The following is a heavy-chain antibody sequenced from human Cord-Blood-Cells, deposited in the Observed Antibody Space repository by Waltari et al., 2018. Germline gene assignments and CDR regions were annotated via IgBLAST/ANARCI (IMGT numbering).Heavy chain of an antibody. CDR1: GLTFSSSH. CDR3: ARALVGATAFDI. CDR2: ISSSSSYI. D-gene: IGHD1-26*01. J-gene: IGHJ3*02. Sequence: EVQLVESGGGLVKPGGSLRLSCAASGLTFSSSHMNWVRQAPGKGLEWFSSISSSSSYIYYADSVKGRFTISRDNAKNSLYLQMNSLRAEDTAVYYCARALVGATAFDIWGQGTMVTVSS. V-gene: IGHV3-21*01.